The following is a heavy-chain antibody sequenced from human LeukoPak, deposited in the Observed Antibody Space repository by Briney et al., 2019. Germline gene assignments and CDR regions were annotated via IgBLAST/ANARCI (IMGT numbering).Heavy chain of an antibody. CDR1: GFTFNNYA. J-gene: IGHJ4*02. CDR2: VSSSGDKT. Sequence: GGSLRLSCAAPGFTFNNYAMSWVRQAPGKGLEWVSLVSSSGDKTYYPESVKGGFTISRDNSKNTLYLQMNSLRAEDTAVYYCANYGRHFASWGQGTLVTVSP. CDR3: ANYGRHFAS. D-gene: IGHD4-17*01. V-gene: IGHV3-23*01.